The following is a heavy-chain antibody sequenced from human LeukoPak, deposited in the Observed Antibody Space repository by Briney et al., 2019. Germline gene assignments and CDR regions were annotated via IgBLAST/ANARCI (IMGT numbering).Heavy chain of an antibody. V-gene: IGHV3-74*03. J-gene: IGHJ3*02. CDR1: GFTFSNYW. Sequence: PGGSLRPSCAASGFTFSNYWMHWVRQAPGKGLVWVSRINSDGSTATYADSVKGRFTTSRDNAKKTLYVQMNSLRAEDTAVYYCAREVGGNLGDAFDIWAKGQWSPSLQ. CDR2: INSDGSTA. CDR3: AREVGGNLGDAFDI. D-gene: IGHD4-23*01.